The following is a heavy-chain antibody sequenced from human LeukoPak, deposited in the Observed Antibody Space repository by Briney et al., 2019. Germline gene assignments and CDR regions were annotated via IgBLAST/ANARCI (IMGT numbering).Heavy chain of an antibody. V-gene: IGHV4-59*01. CDR1: GGSISSYY. CDR2: IYYSGST. J-gene: IGHJ4*02. D-gene: IGHD6-6*01. Sequence: SGTLSLTCTVSGGSISSYYWSWIRQPPGKGLEWIGYIYYSGSTNYNPSLKSRVTISVDTSKNQFSLKLSSVTAADTAVYYCARVDPDSSSTLEVFDYWGQGTLVTVSS. CDR3: ARVDPDSSSTLEVFDY.